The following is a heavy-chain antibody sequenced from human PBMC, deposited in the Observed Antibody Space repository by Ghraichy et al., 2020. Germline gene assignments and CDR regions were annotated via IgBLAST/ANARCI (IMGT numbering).Heavy chain of an antibody. V-gene: IGHV3-23*01. D-gene: IGHD3-22*01. Sequence: GGSLRLSCAASGFTFSSYAMSWVRQAPGKGLEWVSAISGSGGSTYYADSVKGRFTISRDNSKNTLYLQMNSLRAEDTAVYYCAKGGTMIVDHPYQYWGQGTLVTVSS. CDR3: AKGGTMIVDHPYQY. J-gene: IGHJ4*02. CDR1: GFTFSSYA. CDR2: ISGSGGST.